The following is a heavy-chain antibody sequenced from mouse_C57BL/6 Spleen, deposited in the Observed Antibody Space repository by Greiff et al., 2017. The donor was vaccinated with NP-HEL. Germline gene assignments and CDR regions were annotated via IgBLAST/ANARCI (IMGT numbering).Heavy chain of an antibody. D-gene: IGHD2-2*01. Sequence: QVQLKQSGPELVKPGASVKISCKASGYAFSSSWMNWVKQRPGKGLEWIGRIYPGDGDTNYNGKFKGKATLTADKSSSTAYMQLSSLTSEDSAVYFCARGYGYDGFDYWGQGTTLTVSS. CDR3: ARGYGYDGFDY. CDR2: IYPGDGDT. V-gene: IGHV1-82*01. CDR1: GYAFSSSW. J-gene: IGHJ2*01.